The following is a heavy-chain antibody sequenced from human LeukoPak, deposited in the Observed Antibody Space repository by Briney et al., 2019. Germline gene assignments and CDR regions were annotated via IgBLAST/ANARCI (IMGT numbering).Heavy chain of an antibody. CDR1: GGSISSYY. Sequence: SETLSLTCTVSGGSISSYYWSWIRQPPGKGLEWIGYIYYSGSTNHNPSLKGRVTMSVDTSKNQFSLQLRSVTAADTAVYYCARGRGSSWYYFDYWGQGTLVTVSS. V-gene: IGHV4-59*12. J-gene: IGHJ4*02. CDR2: IYYSGST. D-gene: IGHD6-13*01. CDR3: ARGRGSSWYYFDY.